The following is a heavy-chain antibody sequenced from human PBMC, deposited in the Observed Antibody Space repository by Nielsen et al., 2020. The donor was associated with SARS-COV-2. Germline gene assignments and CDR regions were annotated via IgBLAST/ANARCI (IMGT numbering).Heavy chain of an antibody. J-gene: IGHJ4*02. CDR2: ISIGGGET. CDR1: GFTFSSYA. Sequence: GESLKISCAASGFTFSSYAMNWVRQAPGKGLEWVSAISIGGGETYYPDSVKGRFTISRDNSKNTLYLQMNSLRAEDTAVYYCAREGLQLPRGVPQDDFWGQGTLVTVSS. CDR3: AREGLQLPRGVPQDDF. V-gene: IGHV3-23*01. D-gene: IGHD3-10*01.